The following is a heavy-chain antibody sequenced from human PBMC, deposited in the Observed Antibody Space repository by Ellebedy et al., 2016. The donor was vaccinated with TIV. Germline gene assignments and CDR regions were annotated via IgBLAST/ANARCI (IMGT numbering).Heavy chain of an antibody. CDR1: GYTFTRYD. D-gene: IGHD4-17*01. CDR3: YYGDYYYGMDV. CDR2: MNPNSGNT. V-gene: IGHV1-8*03. J-gene: IGHJ6*02. Sequence: AASVKVSCQASGYTFTRYDINWVRQATGQGLEWMGWMNPNSGNTGYAQKFQGRVTITRNTSISTAYMELSSLRSEDTAVYYCYYGDYYYGMDVWGQGTTVTVSS.